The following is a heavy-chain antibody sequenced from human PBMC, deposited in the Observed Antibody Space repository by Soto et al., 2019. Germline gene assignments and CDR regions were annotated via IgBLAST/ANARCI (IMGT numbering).Heavy chain of an antibody. CDR3: AKRSSSSTFDY. Sequence: GSLRLSCAASGFTFSKYRMNWVRQAPGKGLEWVSYISSSSSSKFYADSVKDRFTISRDNAKSLLYLQMNSLRAEDTAVYYCAKRSSSSTFDYWGQGTLVTVSS. CDR2: ISSSSSSK. J-gene: IGHJ4*02. CDR1: GFTFSKYR. V-gene: IGHV3-21*04. D-gene: IGHD6-6*01.